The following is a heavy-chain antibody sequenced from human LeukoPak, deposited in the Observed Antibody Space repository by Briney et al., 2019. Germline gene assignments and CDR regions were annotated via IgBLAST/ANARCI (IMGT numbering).Heavy chain of an antibody. J-gene: IGHJ4*02. D-gene: IGHD6-6*01. V-gene: IGHV1-69*04. Sequence: ASVKVSCKASGGTFSSYAISWVRQAPGQGLEWMGRIIPILGIANYAQKFQGRVTITADKSTSTAYMGLSSLRSEDTAVYYCARGVWDLSIAARLEDNWGQGTLVTVSS. CDR3: ARGVWDLSIAARLEDN. CDR2: IIPILGIA. CDR1: GGTFSSYA.